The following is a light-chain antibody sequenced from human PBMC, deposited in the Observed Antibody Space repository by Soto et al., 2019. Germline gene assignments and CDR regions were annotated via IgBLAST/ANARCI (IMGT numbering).Light chain of an antibody. CDR3: QQFSSCPLT. J-gene: IGKJ4*01. CDR2: DAS. V-gene: IGKV3-20*01. Sequence: EFVLTQAPGTLSLSPGERATLYCRASQTVRNNYLAWYQQKPGQAPRFLIYDASSRATGIPDRFSGGGSGTDFTLTISRLDPDEFAVYDCQQFSSCPLTFGRGTKVEIK. CDR1: QTVRNNY.